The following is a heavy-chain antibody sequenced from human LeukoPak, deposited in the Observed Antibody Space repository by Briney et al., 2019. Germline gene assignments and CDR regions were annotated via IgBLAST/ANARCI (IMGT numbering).Heavy chain of an antibody. J-gene: IGHJ5*02. D-gene: IGHD5/OR15-5a*01. Sequence: ASVKVSCKASGYTFTSYYMHWVRQAPGQGLEWMGIINPSGGSTSYAQKFQGRVTMTRDTSTSTVYMELSSLRSEDTAVYYCARGYSVYDPKSNPPTWWFDPWGQGTLVTVSS. CDR2: INPSGGST. CDR1: GYTFTSYY. V-gene: IGHV1-46*01. CDR3: ARGYSVYDPKSNPPTWWFDP.